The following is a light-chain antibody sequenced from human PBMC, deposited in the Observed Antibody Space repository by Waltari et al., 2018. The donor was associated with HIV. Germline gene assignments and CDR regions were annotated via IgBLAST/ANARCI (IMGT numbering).Light chain of an antibody. CDR3: GTWDSSLGVV. CDR1: SSHIGGKY. V-gene: IGLV1-51*01. Sequence: QSVLPQPPSVSAAPGPKVTISCSGSSSHIGGKYVSWYQQFPGRAPKLLIYDNSERPLGIPDRFSGSKSGTSATLGITGLQTGDEADYYCGTWDSSLGVVFGGGTKVTVL. J-gene: IGLJ3*02. CDR2: DNS.